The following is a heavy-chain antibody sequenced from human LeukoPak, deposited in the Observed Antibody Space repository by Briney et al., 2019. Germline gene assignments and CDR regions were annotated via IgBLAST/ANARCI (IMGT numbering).Heavy chain of an antibody. V-gene: IGHV3-7*05. CDR1: GFTFSSYW. Sequence: PGGSLRLSCTAFGFTFSSYWMSWVRQTPEKGLEWVANIKQDGSEKVYVDSVKGRFTISRDNAKSSLYLQMNSLRAEDTAVYYCARDPYSSSWSYGMDVWGQGTTVTVSS. CDR3: ARDPYSSSWSYGMDV. CDR2: IKQDGSEK. D-gene: IGHD6-13*01. J-gene: IGHJ6*02.